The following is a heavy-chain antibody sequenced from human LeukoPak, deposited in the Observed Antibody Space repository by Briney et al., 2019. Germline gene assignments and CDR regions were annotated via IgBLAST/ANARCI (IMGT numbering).Heavy chain of an antibody. CDR2: IFYTGST. D-gene: IGHD1-26*01. Sequence: PSETLSLTCTVSGGSMSSYYWSWIRQPPGKGLEWIGYIFYTGSTNYNPSLKSRVTLSVDTSKNQFSLKLGSVTAADTAVYYCARQPYMLGAYYFDYWGQGTLVTVPP. V-gene: IGHV4-59*08. CDR1: GGSMSSYY. CDR3: ARQPYMLGAYYFDY. J-gene: IGHJ4*02.